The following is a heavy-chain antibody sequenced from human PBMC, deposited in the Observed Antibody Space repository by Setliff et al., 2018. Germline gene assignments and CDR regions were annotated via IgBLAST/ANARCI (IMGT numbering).Heavy chain of an antibody. CDR2: INPNSGGT. Sequence: ASVKVSCKTSGYTFTGYYMHWVRQAPGQGLEWMGWINPNSGGTNYAQKFQGRVTMTRDTSISTAYMELSRLRSDDTAVYYCARIGARGVRGVSYFDYWGQGTLVTVSS. J-gene: IGHJ4*02. V-gene: IGHV1-2*02. CDR3: ARIGARGVRGVSYFDY. CDR1: GYTFTGYY. D-gene: IGHD3-10*01.